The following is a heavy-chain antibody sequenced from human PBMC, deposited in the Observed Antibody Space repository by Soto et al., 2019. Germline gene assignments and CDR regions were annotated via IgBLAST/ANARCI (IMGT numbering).Heavy chain of an antibody. V-gene: IGHV3-23*01. J-gene: IGHJ4*02. D-gene: IGHD3-3*01. CDR2: IGASGGGT. CDR1: GFTFSNHA. Sequence: GGSLRLSCAASGFTFSNHAMIWVRQAPGKGLEWVSIIGASGGGTSYADSVKGRFTISRDISKNTLFLQMNSLRAEDAAIYYCAKARFLEWLLLFDYWGQGTQVTVSS. CDR3: AKARFLEWLLLFDY.